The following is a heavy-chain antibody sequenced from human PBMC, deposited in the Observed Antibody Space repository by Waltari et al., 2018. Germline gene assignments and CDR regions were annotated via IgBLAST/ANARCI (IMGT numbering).Heavy chain of an antibody. D-gene: IGHD3-10*01. CDR3: AREGYYHGSGTYAPPAYYGLDV. CDR2: IRDYKDYT. J-gene: IGHJ6*02. Sequence: VPMLQPGHEVNMPVASVESSTKASSSTCTSCGFIWVRSAPGQGLEWMGWIRDYKDYTHYAQKFRGRVRMTTDTSTRRAYMELRNLKSDDTAVYYCAREGYYHGSGTYAPPAYYGLDVWGQGTTVTVSS. CDR1: SSTCTSCG. V-gene: IGHV1-18*01.